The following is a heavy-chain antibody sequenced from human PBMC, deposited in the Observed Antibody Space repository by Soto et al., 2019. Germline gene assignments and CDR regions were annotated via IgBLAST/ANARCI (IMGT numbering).Heavy chain of an antibody. D-gene: IGHD3-10*01. J-gene: IGHJ6*02. CDR3: AREDNRSVNFYSYYGMDV. V-gene: IGHV1-69*13. Sequence: EASLKVSCKASGGTFSIYAISFLRQAPGQGLEWMGGIIPIFGTANYAQKFQGRVTITADESTSTAYMELSSLRSEDTAVYYCAREDNRSVNFYSYYGMDVWGQGTTVTVSS. CDR1: GGTFSIYA. CDR2: IIPIFGTA.